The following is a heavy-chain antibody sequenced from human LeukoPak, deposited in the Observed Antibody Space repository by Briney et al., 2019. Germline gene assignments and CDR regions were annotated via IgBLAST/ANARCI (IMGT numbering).Heavy chain of an antibody. D-gene: IGHD6-19*01. CDR2: IRSKANSYAT. CDR3: TRHDEIAVAGFYYYYMDV. Sequence: PGGSLRLSCAASGFTFSGSAMHWVRQASGKGLEWVGRIRSKANSYATAYAASVKGRFTISRDDSKNTAYLQMNSLKTEDTAVYYCTRHDEIAVAGFYYYYMDVWGKGTTVTVSS. CDR1: GFTFSGSA. J-gene: IGHJ6*03. V-gene: IGHV3-73*01.